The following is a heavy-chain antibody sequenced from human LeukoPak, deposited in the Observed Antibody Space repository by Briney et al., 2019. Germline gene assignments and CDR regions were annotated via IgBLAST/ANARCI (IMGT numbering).Heavy chain of an antibody. CDR1: GGSISSGGYY. V-gene: IGHV4-31*03. CDR2: IYYSGST. CDR3: ARGLGAARRESVGGRGLDP. D-gene: IGHD6-6*01. Sequence: SETLSLTCTVSGGSISSGGYYWSWIRQHPGKGLEWIGYIYYSGSTYYNPSLKSRVTISVDTSKNQFSLKLSSVTAADTAVYYCARGLGAARRESVGGRGLDPWGQGTLVTVSS. J-gene: IGHJ5*02.